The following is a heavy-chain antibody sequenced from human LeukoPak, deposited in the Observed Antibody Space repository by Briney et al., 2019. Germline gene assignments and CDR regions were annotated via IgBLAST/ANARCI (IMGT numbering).Heavy chain of an antibody. D-gene: IGHD3-10*01. CDR2: IYPGGSDT. J-gene: IGHJ4*02. V-gene: IGHV5-51*01. CDR3: ARLGTYGSGSYLQHFDY. CDR1: GYSFTSYW. Sequence: GESLKISCKGSGYSFTSYWIGWVRQMPGKGLEWMGIIYPGGSDTRYSPSFQGQVTISADKSISTAYLQWSSLKASDTAMYYCARLGTYGSGSYLQHFDYWGQGTLVTVSS.